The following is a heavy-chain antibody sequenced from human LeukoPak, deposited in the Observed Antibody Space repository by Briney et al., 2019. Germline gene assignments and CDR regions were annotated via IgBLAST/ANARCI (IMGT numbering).Heavy chain of an antibody. V-gene: IGHV3-21*01. J-gene: IGHJ6*02. Sequence: PGGALRLSCVASGFTFRNFGMHWVRRAPGKGLEWVSSISSSSTYISYANSVEGRFTISRDNAKNSLYLQMNSLRTDDTAVYYCARERVDYGDWSRYYHYGMDVWGQGTTVTVTS. D-gene: IGHD4-17*01. CDR2: ISSSSTYI. CDR3: ARERVDYGDWSRYYHYGMDV. CDR1: GFTFRNFG.